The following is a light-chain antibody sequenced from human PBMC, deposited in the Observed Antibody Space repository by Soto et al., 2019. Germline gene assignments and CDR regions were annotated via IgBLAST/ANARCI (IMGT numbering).Light chain of an antibody. J-gene: IGLJ1*01. V-gene: IGLV2-11*01. Sequence: QSALTQPRSVSGSPGQSVTISCTGTSSDVGGYDYVSWYQHHPGKVPQLMIYDVTKRPSGVPDRFSGSKSANTASLTISGLQAEDEADYYCSSYAGFYTPYVFGTGTKLTVL. CDR2: DVT. CDR3: SSYAGFYTPYV. CDR1: SSDVGGYDY.